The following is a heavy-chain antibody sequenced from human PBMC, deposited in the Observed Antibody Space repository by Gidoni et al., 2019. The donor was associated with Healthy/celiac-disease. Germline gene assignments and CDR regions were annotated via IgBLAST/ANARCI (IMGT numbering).Heavy chain of an antibody. Sequence: QVQLQESGPGLVKPSQTLSLTCTVSGGSISSGGYSWSWIRQHPGKGLEWLGYIYYSGSTYYNPSLKSRVTISVDTSKNQFSLKLSSVTAADTAVYYCARTRYYDFWSDFDYWGQGTLVTVSS. CDR2: IYYSGST. J-gene: IGHJ4*02. V-gene: IGHV4-31*03. D-gene: IGHD3-3*01. CDR3: ARTRYYDFWSDFDY. CDR1: GGSISSGGYS.